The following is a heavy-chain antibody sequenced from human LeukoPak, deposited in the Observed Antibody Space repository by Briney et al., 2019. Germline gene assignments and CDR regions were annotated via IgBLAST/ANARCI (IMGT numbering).Heavy chain of an antibody. V-gene: IGHV3-23*01. J-gene: IGHJ4*02. Sequence: GGSLRLSCAASGFTFSNYGMSWVRQAPGKGLEWVSGISGSGGYTYYADAVKGRFTISRDNSKNTLYLQMNSLRAEDTAVYYCAKDKDYYDSSGYSDYWGQGTLVTVSS. CDR2: ISGSGGYT. CDR1: GFTFSNYG. CDR3: AKDKDYYDSSGYSDY. D-gene: IGHD3-22*01.